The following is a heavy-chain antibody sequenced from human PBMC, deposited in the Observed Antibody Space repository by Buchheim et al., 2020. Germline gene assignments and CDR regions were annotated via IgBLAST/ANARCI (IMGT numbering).Heavy chain of an antibody. V-gene: IGHV3-7*01. CDR2: LNRDVNEN. CDR3: ARHYDSITSL. D-gene: IGHD3-22*01. Sequence: EVHLVESGGDLVQPGGSLRLSCAASGFNIGDYSMNWVRQAPGKGLEWVATLNRDVNENNYIDSVTGRFTISRDNAKNSLSLPMNSVRVEDTALYYCARHYDSITSLWGQGTL. CDR1: GFNIGDYS. J-gene: IGHJ4*02.